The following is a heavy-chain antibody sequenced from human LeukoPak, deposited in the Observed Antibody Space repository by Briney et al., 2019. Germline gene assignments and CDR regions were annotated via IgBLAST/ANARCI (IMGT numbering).Heavy chain of an antibody. CDR3: ARAYYDFWSGYSFDY. D-gene: IGHD3-3*01. Sequence: GASVKVSCKASGYTFTSYGISWVRQAPGQGLEWMGWISAYNGNTNYAQKLQGRVTMTTDTSTSTAYMELRSLRSEDTAVYYCARAYYDFWSGYSFDYWGQGTLVTVSS. CDR2: ISAYNGNT. CDR1: GYTFTSYG. J-gene: IGHJ4*02. V-gene: IGHV1-18*01.